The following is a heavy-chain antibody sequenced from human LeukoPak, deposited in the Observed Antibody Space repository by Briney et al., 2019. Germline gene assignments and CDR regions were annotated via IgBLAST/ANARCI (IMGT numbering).Heavy chain of an antibody. CDR1: GGSISSYY. D-gene: IGHD4-17*01. CDR2: IYTSGST. J-gene: IGHJ3*02. V-gene: IGHV4-4*07. Sequence: SETLSLTCTVSGGSISSYYWSWIRQPAGKGLEWIGRIYTSGSTNYTPSLKSRVTMSVDTSKNHFSLKLSSVTAADTAVYYCTINYGDDAFDIWGQGTMVTVSS. CDR3: TINYGDDAFDI.